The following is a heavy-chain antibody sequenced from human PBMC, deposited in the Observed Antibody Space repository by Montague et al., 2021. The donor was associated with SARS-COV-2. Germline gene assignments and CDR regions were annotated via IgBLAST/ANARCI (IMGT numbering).Heavy chain of an antibody. CDR1: GGSISSYY. D-gene: IGHD3-22*01. V-gene: IGHV4-59*01. CDR3: ARGIPRPMRWLLVVDDAFDI. J-gene: IGHJ3*02. Sequence: SETLSLTCTVSGGSISSYYWCWIRHPPGKGLGLIWFVYNNCSTNSNPSLNIRGPITIDTSKNQFSLKLSSVTAADTAVYYCARGIPRPMRWLLVVDDAFDIWGQGTMVTVSS. CDR2: VYNNCST.